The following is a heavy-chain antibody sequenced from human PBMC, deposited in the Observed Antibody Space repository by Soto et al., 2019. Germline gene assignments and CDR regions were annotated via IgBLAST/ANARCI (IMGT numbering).Heavy chain of an antibody. CDR2: IYHTEST. J-gene: IGHJ4*02. Sequence: SETLSLTCAVSGDSISSSFWWSWVRQPPGKGLEWIGEIYHTESTVYNPSLKSRVTISVDKSKNQFSLNLDSVTAADTAVYYCARYDFGTFDYWGRGILVTRLL. V-gene: IGHV4-4*02. D-gene: IGHD4-17*01. CDR3: ARYDFGTFDY. CDR1: GDSISSSFW.